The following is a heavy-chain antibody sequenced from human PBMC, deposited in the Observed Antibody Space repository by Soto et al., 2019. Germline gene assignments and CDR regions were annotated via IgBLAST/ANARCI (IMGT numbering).Heavy chain of an antibody. CDR1: GFTFSSYA. Sequence: QVQLVESGGGVVQPGRSLRLSCAASGFTFSSYAMHWVRQAPGKGLEWVAVISYDGSNKYYADSVKGRFTISRDNSKNTLYLQMNSLRAEDTAVYYCAREGGIAVAGNYYFDYWGQGTLVTVSS. CDR3: AREGGIAVAGNYYFDY. J-gene: IGHJ4*02. V-gene: IGHV3-30-3*01. CDR2: ISYDGSNK. D-gene: IGHD6-19*01.